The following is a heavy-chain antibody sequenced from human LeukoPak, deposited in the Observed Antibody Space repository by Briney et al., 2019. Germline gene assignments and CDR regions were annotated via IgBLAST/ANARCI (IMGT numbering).Heavy chain of an antibody. CDR3: ARGGKFYYDSSGYSEDF. J-gene: IGHJ4*02. CDR2: IKQDGSEK. D-gene: IGHD3-22*01. V-gene: IGHV3-7*01. CDR1: GFTFSSYW. Sequence: PGGSLRLSCAASGFTFSSYWMSWVRQAPGKGLEWVANIKQDGSEKYYVDSVKGRFTISRDNAKNSLYLQMNSLRAEDTAVYYCARGGKFYYDSSGYSEDFWGQGTLVTVSS.